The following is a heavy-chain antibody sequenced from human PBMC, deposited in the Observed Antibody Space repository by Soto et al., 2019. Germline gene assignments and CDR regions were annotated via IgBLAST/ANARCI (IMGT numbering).Heavy chain of an antibody. D-gene: IGHD6-25*01. J-gene: IGHJ4*02. CDR2: ISYDGSNK. CDR3: ARDSSGAAAVFDY. CDR1: GFTFSSYA. V-gene: IGHV3-30-3*01. Sequence: QVQLVESGGGVVQPGRSLRLSCAASGFTFSSYAMHWVRQAPGKGLEWVAVISYDGSNKYYADSVKGQFTISRDNSKNTLYLQMNSLRAEDTAVYYCARDSSGAAAVFDYWGQGTLVTVSS.